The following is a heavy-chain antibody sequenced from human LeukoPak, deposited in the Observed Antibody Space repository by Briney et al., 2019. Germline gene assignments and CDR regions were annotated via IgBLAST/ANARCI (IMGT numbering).Heavy chain of an antibody. Sequence: GGSLRLSCAASGFTFSSYGMHWVRQAPGKGLEWVAVISYDGSNKYYADSVKGRFNISRDNSKNTLYLQMNSLRAEDTAVYYCAKDQRTFSSGWYYFDYWGQGTLVTVSS. V-gene: IGHV3-30*18. D-gene: IGHD6-19*01. J-gene: IGHJ4*02. CDR2: ISYDGSNK. CDR1: GFTFSSYG. CDR3: AKDQRTFSSGWYYFDY.